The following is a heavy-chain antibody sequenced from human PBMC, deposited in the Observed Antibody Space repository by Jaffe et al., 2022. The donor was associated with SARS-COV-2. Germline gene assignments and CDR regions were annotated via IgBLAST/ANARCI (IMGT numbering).Heavy chain of an antibody. V-gene: IGHV1-3*01. Sequence: QVQLVQSGAEAKKPGASVKVSCQASGYNFTNIKIHWVRQAPGQGLEWLGWIYAATGATKYSQKFQARVTISRDTSARTVYMDLSSLTSEDTAVYYCARDETDWGQGTLVTVSS. CDR2: IYAATGAT. CDR1: GYNFTNIK. CDR3: ARDETD. J-gene: IGHJ4*02.